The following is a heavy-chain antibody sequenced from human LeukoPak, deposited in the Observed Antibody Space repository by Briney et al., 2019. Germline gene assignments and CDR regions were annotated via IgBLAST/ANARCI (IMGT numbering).Heavy chain of an antibody. D-gene: IGHD3-22*01. CDR1: GFTFSSYG. J-gene: IGHJ5*02. Sequence: PGGSLRLSCTVSGFTFSSYGMHWVRQAPGKGLEWVAIISYDGSNKYYADSVKGRFTISRDNSKNTLYLQMNSLRAEDTAVYYCARGPHPYYYDSSGLDPWGQGTLVTVSS. V-gene: IGHV3-30*03. CDR2: ISYDGSNK. CDR3: ARGPHPYYYDSSGLDP.